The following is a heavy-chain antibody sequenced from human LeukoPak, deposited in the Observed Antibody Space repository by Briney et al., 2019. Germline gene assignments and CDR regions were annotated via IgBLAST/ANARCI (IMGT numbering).Heavy chain of an antibody. J-gene: IGHJ4*02. CDR1: GYTFTTYY. CDR2: INPSGGST. CDR3: ALNSLGYCSGGSCFTHYYFDY. Sequence: ASVKVSCKASGYTFTTYYMHWVRQAPGQGLEWMGIINPSGGSTTYAQNFQGRVTITADESTSTAYMELSSLRSEDTAVYYCALNSLGYCSGGSCFTHYYFDYWGQGTLVTVSS. D-gene: IGHD2-15*01. V-gene: IGHV1-46*01.